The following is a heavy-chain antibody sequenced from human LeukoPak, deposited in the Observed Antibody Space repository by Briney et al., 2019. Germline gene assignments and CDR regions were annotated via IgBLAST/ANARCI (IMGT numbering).Heavy chain of an antibody. V-gene: IGHV3-30*02. Sequence: GGSLRLSCAASGFTFSSYGMHWVRQAPGKGLEWVAFIRYDGSNKYYADSVKSRFTISRDNSKNTLYLQMNSLRAEDTAVYYCARLIAVAGIETDYWGQGTLVTVSS. J-gene: IGHJ4*02. D-gene: IGHD6-19*01. CDR1: GFTFSSYG. CDR2: IRYDGSNK. CDR3: ARLIAVAGIETDY.